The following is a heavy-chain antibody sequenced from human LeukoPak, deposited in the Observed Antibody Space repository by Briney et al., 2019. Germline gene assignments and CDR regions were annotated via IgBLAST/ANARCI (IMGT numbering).Heavy chain of an antibody. CDR1: GYTFTSYA. J-gene: IGHJ6*03. CDR2: INTNTGNP. Sequence: VSVNVSCKASGYTFTSYAMKGVRQPPVQGLEWMEWINTNTGNPTYAQGFTGRFVFSLDTSVSTAYLQISSLKAEDTAVYYCARDPGGSGGYYAYYYYYMDVWGKGTTVTVSS. D-gene: IGHD3-22*01. CDR3: ARDPGGSGGYYAYYYYYMDV. V-gene: IGHV7-4-1*02.